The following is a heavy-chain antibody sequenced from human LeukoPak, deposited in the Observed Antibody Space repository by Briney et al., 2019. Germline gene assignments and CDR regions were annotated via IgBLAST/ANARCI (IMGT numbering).Heavy chain of an antibody. J-gene: IGHJ5*02. V-gene: IGHV1-18*01. CDR2: ISPYNGKT. Sequence: ASVKVSCKASGYTFTNYVINWVRQAPGQGLEWMRWISPYNGKTNYAQKLQDRVTMTTDTSTSTAYMHLKSLRSDDTAVYYCARAQNPDAYNWNDLKLNWFDPWGQGTLVTVSS. CDR1: GYTFTNYV. CDR3: ARAQNPDAYNWNDLKLNWFDP. D-gene: IGHD1-20*01.